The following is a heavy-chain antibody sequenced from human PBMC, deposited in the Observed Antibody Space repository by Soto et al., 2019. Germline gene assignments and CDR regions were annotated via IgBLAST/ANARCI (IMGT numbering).Heavy chain of an antibody. V-gene: IGHV2-70*01. CDR2: IDWDDDK. D-gene: IGHD1-1*01. J-gene: IGHJ4*02. Sequence: SGPTLVNPTQTLTLTCTFSGFSLSTSGMCVSWIRQPPGKALEWLALIDWDDDKYYSTSLKTRLTISKDTSKNQVVLTMTNMDPVDTATYYCARLTRYNWNDGGFDYWGQGTLVTVSS. CDR1: GFSLSTSGMC. CDR3: ARLTRYNWNDGGFDY.